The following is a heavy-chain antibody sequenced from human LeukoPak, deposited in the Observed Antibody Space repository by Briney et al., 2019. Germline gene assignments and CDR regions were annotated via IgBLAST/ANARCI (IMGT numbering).Heavy chain of an antibody. D-gene: IGHD2/OR15-2a*01. V-gene: IGHV3-15*01. CDR3: TTDENLRESKGY. Sequence: PGGSLRLSCAASGFTFSNAWMSWVRQAPGKGREWVGRIKSKTDGGTTDYAAPVKGRFTISRDDSKNTLYLQMNSLKTEDTAVYYCTTDENLRESKGYWGQGTLVTVSS. CDR2: IKSKTDGGTT. CDR1: GFTFSNAW. J-gene: IGHJ4*02.